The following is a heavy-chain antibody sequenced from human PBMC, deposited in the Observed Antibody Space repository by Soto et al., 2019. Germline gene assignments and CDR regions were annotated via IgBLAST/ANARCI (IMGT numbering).Heavy chain of an antibody. J-gene: IGHJ6*02. V-gene: IGHV4-38-2*01. D-gene: IGHD3-3*01. Sequence: PSETLSLTCAVSGYSMTSGYYWGWVRQPPGKGLEWLGSIYHGGSIYYNPSLKSRVTTSLDTSKNHFSLDLTSVTAADTAVYYCARIFDYYGMDVWGQGTTVTVSS. CDR2: IYHGGSI. CDR1: GYSMTSGYY. CDR3: ARIFDYYGMDV.